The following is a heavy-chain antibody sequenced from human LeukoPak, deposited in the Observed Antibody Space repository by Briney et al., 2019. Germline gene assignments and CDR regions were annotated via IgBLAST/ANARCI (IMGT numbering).Heavy chain of an antibody. J-gene: IGHJ4*02. D-gene: IGHD3-10*01. CDR1: GFTFSSHW. CDR2: ISYSGGST. CDR3: VKITGKDGLRDYFDS. V-gene: IGHV3-23*01. Sequence: PGGSLRLSCAASGFTFSSHWMHWVRQAPGKGLEWVSTISYSGGSTYYPDSVTGRFTISRDNSKNTLYLQMNSLRAEDTAVYSCVKITGKDGLRDYFDSWGQGTLVTVSS.